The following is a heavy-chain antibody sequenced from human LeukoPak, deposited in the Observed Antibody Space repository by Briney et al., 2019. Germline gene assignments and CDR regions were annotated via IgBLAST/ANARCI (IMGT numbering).Heavy chain of an antibody. Sequence: GGSLRLSCAASGFTFSVFTMNWVRQSPVKGLEWVSSISSRSEKMYYADSVKGRFTVSRDNAKNALFLQMNSLRAEDTAVYYCVREEGTTVTADLRVDAFDIWGQGTMVTVSS. J-gene: IGHJ3*02. CDR3: VREEGTTVTADLRVDAFDI. CDR2: ISSRSEKM. CDR1: GFTFSVFT. D-gene: IGHD4-17*01. V-gene: IGHV3-21*01.